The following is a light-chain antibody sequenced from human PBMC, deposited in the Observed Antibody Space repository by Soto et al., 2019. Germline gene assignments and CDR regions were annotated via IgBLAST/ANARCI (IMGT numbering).Light chain of an antibody. CDR3: QSYDSSLRNLVV. J-gene: IGLJ2*01. CDR1: SSNTGADYD. V-gene: IGLV1-40*01. Sequence: QLVLTQPPSVSGAPGQRVPISCTGSSSNTGADYDVHWYQHLPGSAPKLLIYDNNIRPSGVPDRFSGSKSGTSASLAITGLQAEDEGDYYCQSYDSSLRNLVVFGGGTQLTVL. CDR2: DNN.